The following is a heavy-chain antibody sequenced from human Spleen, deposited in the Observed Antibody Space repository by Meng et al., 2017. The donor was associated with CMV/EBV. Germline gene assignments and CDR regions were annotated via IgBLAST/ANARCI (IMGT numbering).Heavy chain of an antibody. CDR1: GGSISRYY. D-gene: IGHD2-15*01. J-gene: IGHJ4*02. Sequence: SETLFLTCTVSGGSISRYYWSWIRQPPGKGLEWIGDVYNSGSTYYNPSLKSRVTISIDSSKNQFSLKLSSVTAADTAVYYCASAGSGGFYTWGQGTLVTVSS. CDR3: ASAGSGGFYT. CDR2: VYNSGST. V-gene: IGHV4-59*12.